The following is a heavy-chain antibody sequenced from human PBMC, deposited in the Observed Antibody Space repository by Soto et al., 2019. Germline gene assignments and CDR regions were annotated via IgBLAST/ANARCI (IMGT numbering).Heavy chain of an antibody. CDR2: FYYRGST. CDR3: ARHGNWNDGGY. CDR1: GGSISSSSYY. D-gene: IGHD1-20*01. Sequence: QLQLQESGPGLVKPSEILSLICTVSGGSISSSSYYWGWLRQPPGKGPEWIGNFYYRGSTYYNPSLKSRVTISVDPSKNQVSPKLSSVTAADTAVYYCARHGNWNDGGYGGQGTLVAVSS. J-gene: IGHJ4*02. V-gene: IGHV4-39*01.